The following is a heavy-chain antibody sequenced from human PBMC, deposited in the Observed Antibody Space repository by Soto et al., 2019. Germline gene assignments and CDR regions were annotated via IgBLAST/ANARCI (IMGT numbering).Heavy chain of an antibody. V-gene: IGHV1-18*01. Sequence: QIQLVQSGAEVKKPGASVKVSCKASGYTFSSYHITWVRQAPGQGLEWMGWISAYNGNTNYAQNLQGRVTMTADPSTSTAYMELRSLRSDDTAVYYCARDLPPVDYWGQGTLVTVSS. CDR2: ISAYNGNT. CDR1: GYTFSSYH. CDR3: ARDLPPVDY. J-gene: IGHJ4*02.